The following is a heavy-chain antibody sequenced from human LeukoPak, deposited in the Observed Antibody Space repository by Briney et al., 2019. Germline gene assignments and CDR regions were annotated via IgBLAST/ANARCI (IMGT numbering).Heavy chain of an antibody. J-gene: IGHJ6*02. D-gene: IGHD2-8*01. CDR3: ARLQGGYCTNGVCYQAVYYYGMDV. CDR2: IYYSGST. Sequence: SETLSLTCTVSGCSISSYYWSWIRQPPGKGLEWIGYIYYSGSTNYNPSLKSRVTISVDTSKNQFSLKLSSVTAADTAVYYCARLQGGYCTNGVCYQAVYYYGMDVWGQGTTVTVSS. CDR1: GCSISSYY. V-gene: IGHV4-59*08.